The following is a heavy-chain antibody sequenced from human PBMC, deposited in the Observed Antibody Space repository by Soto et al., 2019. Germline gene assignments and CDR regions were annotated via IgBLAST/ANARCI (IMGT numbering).Heavy chain of an antibody. D-gene: IGHD3-22*01. CDR1: GFTFISYG. Sequence: GGSLRLSCAASGFTFISYGIHFFRQAPFKWLEWVAVISYDGNNYHYADSVKGRFTISRDNSKNTLYLQMNSLRAEDTAVYYCAKDAEYYYDSGALGFVDYWGQGTLVTVSA. CDR2: ISYDGNNY. J-gene: IGHJ4*02. CDR3: AKDAEYYYDSGALGFVDY. V-gene: IGHV3-30*18.